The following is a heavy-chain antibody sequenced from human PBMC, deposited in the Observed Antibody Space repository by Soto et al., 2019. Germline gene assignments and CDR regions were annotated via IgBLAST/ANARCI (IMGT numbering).Heavy chain of an antibody. CDR1: GFTFRSYD. CDR2: ILVGGST. CDR3: AKATATGGGAFDI. Sequence: GGSLRLSCAASGFTFRSYDMSWVRQAPGKGLEWVSTILVGGSTHYPDSVKGRFTISRDNSKNTVCLQMNSLTAGDTAVYYCAKATATGGGAFDICGQGTMVTVSS. V-gene: IGHV3-23*01. J-gene: IGHJ3*02. D-gene: IGHD2-8*02.